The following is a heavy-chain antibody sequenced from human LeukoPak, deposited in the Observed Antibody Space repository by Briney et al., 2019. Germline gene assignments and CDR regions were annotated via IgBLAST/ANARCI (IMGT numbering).Heavy chain of an antibody. CDR1: GFTFSSYS. V-gene: IGHV3-48*01. J-gene: IGHJ4*02. CDR3: AKGGVRGSGSFDY. Sequence: GGSLRLSCAASGFTFSSYSMNWVRQAPGKGLEWVSYISSSSSTIYYADSVKGRFTISRDNSKNTLHLQMNSLRAEDTALYFCAKGGVRGSGSFDYWGQGTLVTVTS. D-gene: IGHD3-10*01. CDR2: ISSSSSTI.